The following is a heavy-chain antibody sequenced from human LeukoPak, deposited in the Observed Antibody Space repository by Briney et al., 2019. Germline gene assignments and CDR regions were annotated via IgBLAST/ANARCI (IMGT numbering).Heavy chain of an antibody. D-gene: IGHD1-26*01. CDR1: GDSISSSDYY. Sequence: PSETLSLTCTVSGDSISSSDYYWSCIRQPPGKGLECIGYIYFSGSTYYNPSLKSRVTISVDTSKNQFSLKLSSVTAADTAVYYCATQWELLVEYAFDIWGQGTMVTVSS. V-gene: IGHV4-30-4*08. J-gene: IGHJ3*02. CDR2: IYFSGST. CDR3: ATQWELLVEYAFDI.